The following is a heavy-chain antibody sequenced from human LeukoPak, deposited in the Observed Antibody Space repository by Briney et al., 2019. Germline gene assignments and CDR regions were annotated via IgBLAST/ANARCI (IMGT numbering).Heavy chain of an antibody. D-gene: IGHD6-13*01. Sequence: GASVKVSCKASGGTFSSYAISWVRQAPGQGLEWMGRIIPILGIANYAQKFQGRVTMTEDTSTDTAYMELSSLRSEDTAVYYCATESKRYSSPDYWGQGTLVTVSS. CDR2: IIPILGIA. CDR3: ATESKRYSSPDY. J-gene: IGHJ4*02. V-gene: IGHV1-69*04. CDR1: GGTFSSYA.